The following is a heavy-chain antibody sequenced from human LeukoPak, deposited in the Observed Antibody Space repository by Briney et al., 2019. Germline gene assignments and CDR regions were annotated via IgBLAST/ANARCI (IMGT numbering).Heavy chain of an antibody. CDR3: ARYPFTVTTELLYYFDY. J-gene: IGHJ4*02. CDR2: ISSSGSTI. Sequence: GSPRLSCAASGFTFSDYYMSWIRQAPGKGLEWVSYISSSGSTIYYADSVKGRFTISRDNAKNSLYLQMNSLRAEDTAVYYCARYPFTVTTELLYYFDYWGQGTLVTVSS. D-gene: IGHD4-17*01. CDR1: GFTFSDYY. V-gene: IGHV3-11*04.